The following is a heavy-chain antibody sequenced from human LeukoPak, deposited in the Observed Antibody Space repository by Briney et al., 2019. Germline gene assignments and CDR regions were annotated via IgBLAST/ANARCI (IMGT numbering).Heavy chain of an antibody. D-gene: IGHD5-18*01. CDR1: GFTFSDYY. Sequence: GGSLRLSCAASGFTFSDYYMSWIRQVPGKGPEWVSYISSSSTYTNYADSVKGRFTISRDNAKNSLYLQMSSLRAEDTAVYYCARGRDTAMSLYYFDYWGQGTLVTVSS. CDR2: ISSSSTYT. CDR3: ARGRDTAMSLYYFDY. V-gene: IGHV3-11*05. J-gene: IGHJ4*02.